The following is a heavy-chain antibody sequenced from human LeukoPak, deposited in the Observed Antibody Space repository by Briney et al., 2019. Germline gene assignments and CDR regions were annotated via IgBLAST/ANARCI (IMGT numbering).Heavy chain of an antibody. V-gene: IGHV4-59*01. CDR1: GGSISTYY. D-gene: IGHD4-17*01. J-gene: IGHJ4*02. Sequence: SETLSLTCSVSGGSISTYYWSWIRQPPEKGLEWIGYIYYTGSTNYNPSLKSRVTISVDTSKNQFSLKLSPVTAADTAVYYCARSTTVTLQDWGQGTLVTVSS. CDR2: IYYTGST. CDR3: ARSTTVTLQD.